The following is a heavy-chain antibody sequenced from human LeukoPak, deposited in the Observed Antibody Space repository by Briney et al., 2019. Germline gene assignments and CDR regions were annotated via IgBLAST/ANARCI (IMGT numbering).Heavy chain of an antibody. D-gene: IGHD3-22*01. V-gene: IGHV3-11*01. CDR3: ARASHYDSSGYYFGY. J-gene: IGHJ4*02. CDR1: GFTFSDYY. Sequence: GGSLRLSCAASGFTFSDYYMSWIRQAPGKGLEWVSYISSSGGTMYYADSLKGRFTISRDNAKNSLYLQMNSLRAEDTALYYCARASHYDSSGYYFGYWGQGTLVTVSS. CDR2: ISSSGGTM.